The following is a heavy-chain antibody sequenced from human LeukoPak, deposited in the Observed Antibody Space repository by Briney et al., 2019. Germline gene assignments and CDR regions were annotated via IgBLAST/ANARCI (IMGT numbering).Heavy chain of an antibody. CDR3: ARVVQSTYYFDY. CDR1: SGSFSGYY. D-gene: IGHD4-11*01. V-gene: IGHV4-34*01. CDR2: IYHSGST. Sequence: SETLSLTCVMYSGSFSGYYWSWIRQPPGKGLEWIGSIYHSGSTYYNPSLKSRVTISVDTSKNQFSLKLSSVTAADTAVYYCARVVQSTYYFDYWGQGTLVTVSS. J-gene: IGHJ4*02.